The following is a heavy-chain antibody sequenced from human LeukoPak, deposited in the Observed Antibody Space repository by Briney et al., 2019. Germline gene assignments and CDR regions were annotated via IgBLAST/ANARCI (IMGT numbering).Heavy chain of an antibody. CDR2: IYHGGST. CDR3: ARAIGAAARGWFDP. Sequence: PSQTLSLTCAVSGGSISSGGYSWSWIRQPPGKGLEWIGYIYHGGSTYYNPSLKSRVTISVDRSKNQFSLKLSFVTAADTAVYYCARAIGAAARGWFDPWGQGTLVTVSS. J-gene: IGHJ5*02. V-gene: IGHV4-30-2*01. CDR1: GGSISSGGYS. D-gene: IGHD6-13*01.